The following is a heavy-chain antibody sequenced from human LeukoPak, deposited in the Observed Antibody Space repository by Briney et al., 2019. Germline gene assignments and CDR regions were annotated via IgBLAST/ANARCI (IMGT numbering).Heavy chain of an antibody. D-gene: IGHD3-3*01. V-gene: IGHV3-23*01. CDR2: ISGSGGST. Sequence: GGSLRLSCAASGFTFSSYAMSWVRQAPGKGLEWVSAISGSGGSTYYADSVKGRFTISRDNSKNTLYLQMNSLRAEDTAVYYCAKDEREWHFVGQPTSIDYWGQGTLVTVSS. CDR3: AKDEREWHFVGQPTSIDY. CDR1: GFTFSSYA. J-gene: IGHJ4*02.